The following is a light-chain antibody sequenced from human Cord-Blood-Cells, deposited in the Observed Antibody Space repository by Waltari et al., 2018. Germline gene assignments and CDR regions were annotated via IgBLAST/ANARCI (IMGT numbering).Light chain of an antibody. Sequence: QSALTQPASVSGSPGQSITISCTGTSSDVGGYNYVSWYQQHPGKAPKLMIYDVSNRPSVVSNRFASSKSGNTASLTISGLQAEDDADYYCSSYTSSSTLYVFGTGTKVTVL. V-gene: IGLV2-14*01. J-gene: IGLJ1*01. CDR2: DVS. CDR3: SSYTSSSTLYV. CDR1: SSDVGGYNY.